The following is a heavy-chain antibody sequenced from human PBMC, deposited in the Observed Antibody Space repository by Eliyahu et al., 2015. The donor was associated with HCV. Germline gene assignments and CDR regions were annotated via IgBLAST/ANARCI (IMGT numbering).Heavy chain of an antibody. CDR3: TRGPSTVPDYSYYYGLDV. J-gene: IGHJ6*02. CDR1: GFTFSDHY. D-gene: IGHD4-17*01. CDR2: IRNKANSYTT. Sequence: EVQLVESGGGLVXPGGSLRLSCXASGFTFSDHYMDWVRQAPGKGLEWVGRIRNKANSYTTEYAASVKGRFSISRDDSTKSLYLQMNSLKIDDAAMYYCTRGPSTVPDYSYYYGLDVWGQGTSVTVSS. V-gene: IGHV3-72*01.